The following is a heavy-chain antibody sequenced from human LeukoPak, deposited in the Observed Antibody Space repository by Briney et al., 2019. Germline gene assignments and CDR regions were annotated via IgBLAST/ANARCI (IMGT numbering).Heavy chain of an antibody. CDR3: ARDVLDTAMVFGNFDY. Sequence: SETLSLTCTVSGYSISSGYYWGWIRQPPGKGLEWNGNIYHSGSTYYNSYLKSRVTISVDTSKNQFSLKLSSATAADTAVYYCARDVLDTAMVFGNFDYWGQGTLVTVSS. D-gene: IGHD5-18*01. J-gene: IGHJ4*02. CDR2: IYHSGST. V-gene: IGHV4-38-2*02. CDR1: GYSISSGYY.